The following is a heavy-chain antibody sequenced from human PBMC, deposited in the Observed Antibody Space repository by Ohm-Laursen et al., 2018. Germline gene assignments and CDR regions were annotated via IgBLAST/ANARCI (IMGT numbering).Heavy chain of an antibody. CDR3: ARDKRASSGTNPLWY. V-gene: IGHV1-69*06. Sequence: SVKVSCKASGGTFSSYAISWVRQAPGQGLEWMGGIIPIFGTANYAQKFQGRVTITADKSTSTAYMELSSLRSDDTAVYYCARDKRASSGTNPLWYWGQGTLVTVSS. D-gene: IGHD6-19*01. CDR2: IIPIFGTA. CDR1: GGTFSSYA. J-gene: IGHJ4*02.